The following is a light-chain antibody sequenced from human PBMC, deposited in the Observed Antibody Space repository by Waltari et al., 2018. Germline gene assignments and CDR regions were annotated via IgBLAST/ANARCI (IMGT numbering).Light chain of an antibody. CDR3: MQALQTPDT. Sequence: DIVMTQSPLSLPVTPGEPASIPCRSSQSLLHSNGYTYLDWYLQKPGQSPQLLIYLGSNRASGVPDRFSGSGSGTDFTLKISRVEAEDVGVYYCMQALQTPDTFGQGTKLEIK. CDR2: LGS. CDR1: QSLLHSNGYTY. V-gene: IGKV2-28*01. J-gene: IGKJ2*01.